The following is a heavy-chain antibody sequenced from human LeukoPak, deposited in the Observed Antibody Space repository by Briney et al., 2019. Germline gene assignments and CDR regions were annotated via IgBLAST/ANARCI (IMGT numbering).Heavy chain of an antibody. CDR3: VRLRRNNDRSGYYYYYDY. CDR2: ISVRSNYR. CDR1: GFTFSRYS. D-gene: IGHD3-22*01. V-gene: IGHV3-21*01. Sequence: GGSLRLSCAASGFTFSRYSMNWVRQAPGKGLEWVSSISVRSNYRYYADSVRGRFTISRDDARDSLFLQMNSLRAEDTAVHFCVRLRRNNDRSGYYYYYDYWGQGTLVTVSS. J-gene: IGHJ4*02.